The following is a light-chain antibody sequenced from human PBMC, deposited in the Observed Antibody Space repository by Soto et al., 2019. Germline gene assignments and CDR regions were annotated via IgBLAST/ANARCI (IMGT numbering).Light chain of an antibody. CDR2: DAS. CDR3: LQRGDWPPLT. CDR1: QSVGSS. Sequence: EIVLTQSPSTLPLSPGERATLSCRASQSVGSSLAWYQQKPGQAPRLLIYDASNRATGIPARFSGSGSGTDFTLTISSLESEDFAVYYCLQRGDWPPLTFGQGTKVDIK. J-gene: IGKJ1*01. V-gene: IGKV3-11*01.